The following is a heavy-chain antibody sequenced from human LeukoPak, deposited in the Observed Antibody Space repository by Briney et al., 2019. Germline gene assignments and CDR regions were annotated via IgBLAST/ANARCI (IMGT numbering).Heavy chain of an antibody. V-gene: IGHV3-53*01. CDR1: GFTFSDYY. CDR2: IYSGGST. Sequence: PGGSLRLSCAASGFTFSDYYMSWIRQAPGKGLECVSVIYSGGSTFYADSVKGRFTISRDNSKNTLYLQMNSLGADDTAVYYCARVPGESFDIWGQGTMVTVSS. J-gene: IGHJ3*02. D-gene: IGHD3-10*01. CDR3: ARVPGESFDI.